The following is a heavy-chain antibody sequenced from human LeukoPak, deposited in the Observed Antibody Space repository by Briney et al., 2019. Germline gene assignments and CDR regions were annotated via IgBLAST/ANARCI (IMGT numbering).Heavy chain of an antibody. CDR2: ISGNSGSI. CDR1: GFTFDEYA. J-gene: IGHJ3*02. D-gene: IGHD4-17*01. V-gene: IGHV3-9*01. CDR3: AKDIGVYGDYEGDAFDI. Sequence: GGSLRLSCAASGFTFDEYAIQWVGQATGKGREGVAGISGNSGSIGYAASVKGRFTISRDNAKNSLYLQMNSLRAEDTALYYCAKDIGVYGDYEGDAFDIWGQGTLVTVSS.